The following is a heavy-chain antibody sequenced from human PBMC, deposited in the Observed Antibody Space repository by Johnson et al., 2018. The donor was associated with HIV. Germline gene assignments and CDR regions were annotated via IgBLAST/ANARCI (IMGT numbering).Heavy chain of an antibody. CDR2: IYSGGST. D-gene: IGHD2-21*02. CDR3: ATGVVVTAMNDAFDI. V-gene: IGHV3-66*01. J-gene: IGHJ3*02. CDR1: GLIFSRSW. Sequence: VQLVESGGGVVQPGGSLRLSCAASGLIFSRSWMHWVRQAPGKGLEWVSVIYSGGSTFYADSVKGRFTISRDNSKNTLYLQMNSLRAEDTAVYYCATGVVVTAMNDAFDIWGQGTMVTVSS.